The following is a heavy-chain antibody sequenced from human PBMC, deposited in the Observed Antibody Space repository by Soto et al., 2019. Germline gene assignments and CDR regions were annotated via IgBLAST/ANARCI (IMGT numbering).Heavy chain of an antibody. J-gene: IGHJ6*02. CDR3: ASVYDSSGPSYYYGIHV. Sequence: GESLKISCKGSGYSFTSYWISLVRQMPGKGLEWMGRIDPSDSYTNYSPSFQGHVTISANKSISTAYLQWSSLKASDTAMYYCASVYDSSGPSYYYGIHVWGQGTTVTVSS. CDR2: IDPSDSYT. CDR1: GYSFTSYW. D-gene: IGHD3-22*01. V-gene: IGHV5-10-1*01.